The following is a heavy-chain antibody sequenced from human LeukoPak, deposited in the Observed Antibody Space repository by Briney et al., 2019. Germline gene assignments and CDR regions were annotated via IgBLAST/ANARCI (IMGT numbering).Heavy chain of an antibody. CDR3: ARGRWELRYAFDI. Sequence: ASVKVSCKASGYTFTGYYMHWVRQAPGQGLEWMGWINPNSGGTNYAQKFQGRVTMTRDTSISTAYMELSRLRSDDTAVYYCARGRWELRYAFDIWGQGTMVTVSS. D-gene: IGHD1-26*01. CDR1: GYTFTGYY. CDR2: INPNSGGT. J-gene: IGHJ3*02. V-gene: IGHV1-2*02.